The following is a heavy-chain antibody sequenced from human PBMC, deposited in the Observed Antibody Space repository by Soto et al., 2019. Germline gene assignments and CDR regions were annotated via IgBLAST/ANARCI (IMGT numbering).Heavy chain of an antibody. D-gene: IGHD3-3*01. J-gene: IGHJ6*02. V-gene: IGHV1-18*01. CDR2: ISAYNGNT. CDR3: ATYYDFWSGYYRNGMDV. Sequence: QVQLVQPGAEVKKPGASVKVSCKASGYTFTSYGISWVRQAPGQGLEWMGWISAYNGNTNYAQKLQGRVTMTTDTSTSTAYMELRSLRSDDTAVYYCATYYDFWSGYYRNGMDVWGQGTTVTVSS. CDR1: GYTFTSYG.